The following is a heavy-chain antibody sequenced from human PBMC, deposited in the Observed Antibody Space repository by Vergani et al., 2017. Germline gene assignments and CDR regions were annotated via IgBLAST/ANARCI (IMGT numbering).Heavy chain of an antibody. J-gene: IGHJ6*02. CDR2: TWYDGNNK. CDR1: GFTFNQYG. V-gene: IGHV3-33*06. Sequence: QVQLVESGGGVVQPGGSLRLSCAASGFTFNQYGMHWVRQAPGKGLEWVAVTWYDGNNKQYADSVKGRFTISRDSSKNTLYLQMNSLSAGDTAVYYCAKANPRNSGYDYLYYYHAMDVWGQGTTVTVSS. CDR3: AKANPRNSGYDYLYYYHAMDV. D-gene: IGHD5-12*01.